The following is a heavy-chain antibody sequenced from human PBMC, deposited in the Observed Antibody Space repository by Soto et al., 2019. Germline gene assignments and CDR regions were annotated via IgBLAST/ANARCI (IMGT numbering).Heavy chain of an antibody. CDR2: IDPSDSYT. V-gene: IGHV5-10-1*01. CDR3: AKLMKETGTTLSLYYYYYGMDV. J-gene: IGHJ6*02. CDR1: GYSFTSYW. D-gene: IGHD1-7*01. Sequence: PGESLKISCKGSGYSFTSYWISWVRQMPGKGLEWMGRIDPSDSYTNYSPSFQGHVTISADKSISTAYLQWSSLKASDTAMYYCAKLMKETGTTLSLYYYYYGMDVWGQGTTVTVSS.